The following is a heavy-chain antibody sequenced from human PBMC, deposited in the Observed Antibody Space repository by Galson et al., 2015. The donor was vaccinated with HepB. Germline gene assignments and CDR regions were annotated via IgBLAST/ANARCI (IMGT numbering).Heavy chain of an antibody. CDR1: GYTFTSYA. D-gene: IGHD3-9*01. Sequence: SVKVSCKVSGYTFTSYAIGWVRRAPGQGLEWMGWISVYSGNTDYAQKLRDRVTMTADTFTGTAYMELRSLRSDDTAVYYCARGGDYDLLTVYLYFDFWGQGSLVTVAS. J-gene: IGHJ4*02. CDR2: ISVYSGNT. V-gene: IGHV1-18*04. CDR3: ARGGDYDLLTVYLYFDF.